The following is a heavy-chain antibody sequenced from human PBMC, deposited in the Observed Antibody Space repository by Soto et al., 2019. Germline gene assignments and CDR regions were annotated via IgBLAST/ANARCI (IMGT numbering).Heavy chain of an antibody. Sequence: PGGSLRLSCEASGFNFKKFAMGWVRQAPGEGLEWVSGISCCGGSTFYADSVKGRFGLARDDSKNTLSLQLNSLRVEDTAHYYCAKADGEQWLIPPLDNWGQGTQVTVSS. V-gene: IGHV3-23*01. CDR3: AKADGEQWLIPPLDN. CDR2: ISCCGGST. CDR1: GFNFKKFA. D-gene: IGHD6-19*01. J-gene: IGHJ1*01.